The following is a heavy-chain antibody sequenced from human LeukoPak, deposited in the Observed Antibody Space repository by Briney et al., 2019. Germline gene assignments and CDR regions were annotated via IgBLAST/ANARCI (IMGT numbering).Heavy chain of an antibody. CDR1: RFTFSSYA. CDR2: ISYDGSNK. V-gene: IGHV3-30*04. Sequence: GGSLRLSCAASRFTFSSYALHWVSQAQGKGLEWVAVISYDGSNKYYADSVKGRFTISRDNSKNTLYLQMNSLRAEDTAVYYCARDPGSYSGSGSQYNWFDPWGQGTLVTVSS. D-gene: IGHD3-10*01. J-gene: IGHJ5*02. CDR3: ARDPGSYSGSGSQYNWFDP.